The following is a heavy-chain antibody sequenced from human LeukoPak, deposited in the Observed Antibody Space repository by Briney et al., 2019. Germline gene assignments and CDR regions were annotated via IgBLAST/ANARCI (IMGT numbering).Heavy chain of an antibody. CDR1: GFTFSNYA. CDR2: ITGSGGNT. J-gene: IGHJ3*02. D-gene: IGHD2-8*01. V-gene: IGHV3-23*01. CDR3: AKGIVPGAFDI. Sequence: GGSLRLSCAASGFTFSNYAMSWVRQAPGKGLGWVLDITGSGGNTHYADSVKGRFTISRDISKNTLYLQMTSPRAEDTAVYYCAKGIVPGAFDIWGQGTMVTVSS.